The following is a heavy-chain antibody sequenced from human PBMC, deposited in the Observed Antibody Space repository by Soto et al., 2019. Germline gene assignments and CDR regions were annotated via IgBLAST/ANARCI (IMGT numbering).Heavy chain of an antibody. D-gene: IGHD2-15*01. V-gene: IGHV4-30-4*01. CDR2: IYKSTTT. J-gene: IGHJ5*01. Sequence: PSETLSLTCSVSGDSISTVDYFWASIRQPPGQALEYIGYIYKSTTTYYNPSFESRVAISLDTSKSQFSLNVTSVTAADTAVYFCARGRYCLTGRCFPNWFDSWGQGTLVTVSS. CDR1: GDSISTVDYF. CDR3: ARGRYCLTGRCFPNWFDS.